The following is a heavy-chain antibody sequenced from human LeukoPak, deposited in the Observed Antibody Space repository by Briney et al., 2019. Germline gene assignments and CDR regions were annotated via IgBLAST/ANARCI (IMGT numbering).Heavy chain of an antibody. Sequence: GESLKISCKDSGYSFSIYWIAWVRQMPGKGLEWVGIIYPGDSDTRYSPSFQGHVTISADKSIGTAYLQWSSLKASDTAIYCCARRSFDYYYMDVWGKGTTVTVSS. CDR3: ARRSFDYYYMDV. J-gene: IGHJ6*03. CDR1: GYSFSIYW. D-gene: IGHD5-12*01. V-gene: IGHV5-51*01. CDR2: IYPGDSDT.